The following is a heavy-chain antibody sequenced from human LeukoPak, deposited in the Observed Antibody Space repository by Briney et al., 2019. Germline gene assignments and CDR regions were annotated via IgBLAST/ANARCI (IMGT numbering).Heavy chain of an antibody. J-gene: IGHJ4*02. D-gene: IGHD1-1*01. CDR2: IYYSGST. V-gene: IGHV4-39*01. CDR1: GDSIRSSRYY. CDR3: ASRYHGSSWNRPFDF. Sequence: SETLSLTCTVSGDSIRSSRYYWAWIRQPPGKGLEWIGSIYYSGSTYYNPSLKGRLTVSVDTSKNQFSLKLRSVTAPDTAVYYCASRYHGSSWNRPFDFWGQGTLVTVSS.